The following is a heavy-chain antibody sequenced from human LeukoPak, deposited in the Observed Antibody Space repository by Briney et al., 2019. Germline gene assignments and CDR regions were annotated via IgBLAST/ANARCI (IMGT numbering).Heavy chain of an antibody. CDR1: GFTFSAYW. V-gene: IGHV3-74*01. D-gene: IGHD3-22*01. CDR2: IKNDGSNP. CDR3: ARDYRKTYYYDSSGSGYFDL. J-gene: IGHJ2*01. Sequence: GGSLRLSCAASGFTFSAYWMPWVRQVPGKGLVWVSRIKNDGSNPRYAASVKGRFTISRDNAKDTLFLLMNSLRDEDTGVYYCARDYRKTYYYDSSGSGYFDLWGRGTLVTVSS.